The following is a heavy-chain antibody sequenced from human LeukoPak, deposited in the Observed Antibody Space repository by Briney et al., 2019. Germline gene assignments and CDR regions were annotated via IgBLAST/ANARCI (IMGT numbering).Heavy chain of an antibody. J-gene: IGHJ3*02. V-gene: IGHV1-46*01. D-gene: IGHD1-26*01. CDR2: INPSGGIT. Sequence: ASVKVSCKASGYTFTSYYMHCVRQAPGQGLEWLGIINPSGGITSYAQKFQGRVTMTRDTSTSTLYMEMSSLRSEDTAVYYCARGVGATFDAFDIWGQGTMVTVSS. CDR1: GYTFTSYY. CDR3: ARGVGATFDAFDI.